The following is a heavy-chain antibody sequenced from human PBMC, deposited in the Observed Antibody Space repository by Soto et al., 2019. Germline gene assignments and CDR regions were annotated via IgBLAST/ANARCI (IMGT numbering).Heavy chain of an antibody. CDR3: AIVLARGGYDGGYYDGMDV. CDR1: GGTFSNYA. V-gene: IGHV1-69*01. Sequence: QVQLVQSGAEVKKPGSSVKVSCKASGGTFSNYAISWVRQAPGQGLEWMGVINPILGTPNYAQKLQARVTIHAHESTATAYMELSSLRSEDTAVYYCAIVLARGGYDGGYYDGMDVWGQGTTVTVS. J-gene: IGHJ6*02. CDR2: INPILGTP. D-gene: IGHD5-12*01.